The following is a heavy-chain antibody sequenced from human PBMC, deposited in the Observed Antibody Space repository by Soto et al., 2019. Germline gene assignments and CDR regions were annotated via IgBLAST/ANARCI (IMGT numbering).Heavy chain of an antibody. CDR1: GFTFSTYS. CDR2: ISSSGTYI. J-gene: IGHJ6*02. D-gene: IGHD2-2*01. CDR3: ARDPSDCSSTSCWGYYALDV. Sequence: LRLSCAASGFTFSTYSMNWVRQAPGKGLEWVSSISSSGTYIHYADSLKGRFTISRDNAKNSLYLQMISLRAEDTAVYYCARDPSDCSSTSCWGYYALDVWGQGTTVTVSS. V-gene: IGHV3-21*01.